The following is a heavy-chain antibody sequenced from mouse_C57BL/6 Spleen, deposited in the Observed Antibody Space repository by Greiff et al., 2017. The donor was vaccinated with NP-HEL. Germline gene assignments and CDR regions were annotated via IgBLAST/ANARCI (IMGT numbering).Heavy chain of an antibody. Sequence: QVHVKQSGAELAKPGASVKLSCKASGYTFTSYWMHWVKQRPGQGLEWIGYINPSSGYTKYNQKFKDKATLTADKSSSTAYMQLSSLTYEDSAVYYCAIYYSNYFDYWGQGTTLTVSS. D-gene: IGHD2-5*01. CDR2: INPSSGYT. CDR3: AIYYSNYFDY. CDR1: GYTFTSYW. V-gene: IGHV1-7*01. J-gene: IGHJ2*01.